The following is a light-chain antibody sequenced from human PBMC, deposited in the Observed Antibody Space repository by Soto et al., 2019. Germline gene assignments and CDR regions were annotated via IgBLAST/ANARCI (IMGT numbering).Light chain of an antibody. V-gene: IGKV1-5*01. CDR3: QQYNSYWT. CDR2: DAS. CDR1: QSISSW. J-gene: IGKJ1*01. Sequence: DIHITQSPSTLSASVRDRVTITCRASQSISSWLAWYQQKPGKAPKLLIYDASSLESGVPSRFSGSGSGTEFTLTISSLQPDDFATYYCQQYNSYWTFGQGTKVDIK.